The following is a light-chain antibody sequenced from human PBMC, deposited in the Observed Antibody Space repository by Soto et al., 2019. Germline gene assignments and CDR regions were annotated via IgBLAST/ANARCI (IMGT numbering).Light chain of an antibody. CDR3: QQYGSSPWT. Sequence: EIVLTQSPGTLSLSQGEGATLSCRASQSVSSSYFAWYQQKPGQAPRLLIYGASSRATGIPDTFSGSGSGTDFTLTISRLEPEDFAVYYCQQYGSSPWTVGQGTKVETK. CDR1: QSVSSSY. CDR2: GAS. J-gene: IGKJ1*01. V-gene: IGKV3-20*01.